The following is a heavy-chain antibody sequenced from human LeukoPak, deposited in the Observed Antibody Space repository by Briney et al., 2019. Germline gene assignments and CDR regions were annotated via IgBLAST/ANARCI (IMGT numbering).Heavy chain of an antibody. CDR3: ARGGWSRGWFDP. CDR1: GFAFRDYY. J-gene: IGHJ5*02. Sequence: GGSLRLSCAASGFAFRDYYMSWIRRAPGKGLEWISYITMTGSVIQYSDSVKGRFTTSRDNAKNSLYLQVNSLRAEDTAVYYCARGGWSRGWFDPWGQGTLVTVSS. CDR2: ITMTGSVI. V-gene: IGHV3-11*01. D-gene: IGHD6-19*01.